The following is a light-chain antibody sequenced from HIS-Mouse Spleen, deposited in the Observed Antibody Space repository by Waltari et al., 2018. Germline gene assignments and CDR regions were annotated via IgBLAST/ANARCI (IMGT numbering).Light chain of an antibody. CDR1: QRVSSY. J-gene: IGKJ1*01. CDR3: QQYNNWPRT. CDR2: GAS. V-gene: IGKV3-15*01. Sequence: EIVMTHSPATLSVSPGERATLSCRASQRVSSYLAWYQQKPGQAPRLLIYGASTRATGIPARFSGSGSGTEFTLTISSMQSEDFAVYYCQQYNNWPRTFGQGTKVEIK.